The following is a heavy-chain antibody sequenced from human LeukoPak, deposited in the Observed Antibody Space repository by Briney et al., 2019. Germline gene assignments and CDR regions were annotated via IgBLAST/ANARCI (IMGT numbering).Heavy chain of an antibody. CDR2: INHSRAT. V-gene: IGHV4-34*01. Sequence: SETLSLTCAVYGGSLSGYYWSWIRQPPGKGLEWIGEINHSRATNYNPSLKSRVTIAVDTSKNQFSLRLSSVTAADTAMYYCARGIYGVYYFDYWGQGALVTVSS. J-gene: IGHJ4*02. CDR3: ARGIYGVYYFDY. CDR1: GGSLSGYY. D-gene: IGHD4-17*01.